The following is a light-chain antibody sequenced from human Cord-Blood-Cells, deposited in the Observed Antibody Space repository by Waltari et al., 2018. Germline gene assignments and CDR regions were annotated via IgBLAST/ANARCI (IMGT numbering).Light chain of an antibody. CDR1: QSISSW. CDR2: KAS. Sequence: IQMTQSPSTLSPSLGDRVTITCRASQSISSWLAWYQQKPGKAPKLLIYKASSLESGVPSRFSGSGSGTEFTLTISSLQPDDFATYYCQQYNSYLITFGQGTRLEIK. CDR3: QQYNSYLIT. V-gene: IGKV1-5*03. J-gene: IGKJ5*01.